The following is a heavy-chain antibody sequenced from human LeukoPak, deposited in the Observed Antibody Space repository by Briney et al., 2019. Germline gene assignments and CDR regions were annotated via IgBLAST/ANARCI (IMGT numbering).Heavy chain of an antibody. V-gene: IGHV3-23*01. CDR1: GFTFSSYA. CDR2: ISGSGGST. Sequence: GGSLRLSCAASGFTFSSYAMSGVRQAPGKGLEWVSAISGSGGSTYYADSVKGRFTISRDNSKNTLYLQMNSLRAEDTAVYYCAKASYGGNSARNYWGQGTLVTVSS. D-gene: IGHD4-23*01. J-gene: IGHJ4*02. CDR3: AKASYGGNSARNY.